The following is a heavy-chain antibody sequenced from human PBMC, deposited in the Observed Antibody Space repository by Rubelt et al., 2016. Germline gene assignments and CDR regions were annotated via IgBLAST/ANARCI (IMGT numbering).Heavy chain of an antibody. CDR3: ARGYDIVVVPAADKYNWFDP. D-gene: IGHD2-2*01. CDR2: DGSNK. V-gene: IGHV3-30*01. J-gene: IGHJ5*02. Sequence: DGSNKYYADSVKGRFTISRDNSKNTLYLQMNSLRAEDTAVYYCARGYDIVVVPAADKYNWFDPWGQGTLVTVSS.